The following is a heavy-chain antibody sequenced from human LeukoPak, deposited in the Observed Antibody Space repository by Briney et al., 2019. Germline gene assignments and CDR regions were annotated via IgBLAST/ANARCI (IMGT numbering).Heavy chain of an antibody. D-gene: IGHD3-16*01. CDR1: GYTFTGYY. J-gene: IGHJ4*02. Sequence: AASVKVSCKASGYTFTGYYMHWVRQAPGQGLEWMGWINPNSGDTNYAQKFQGRVTMTRDTSISTAYMELSRLRSDDTAVYYCARALCGGGGFDYWGQGTLVTVSS. CDR3: ARALCGGGGFDY. V-gene: IGHV1-2*02. CDR2: INPNSGDT.